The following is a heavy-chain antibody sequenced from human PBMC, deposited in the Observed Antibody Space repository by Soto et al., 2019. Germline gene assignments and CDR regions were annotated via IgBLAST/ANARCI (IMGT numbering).Heavy chain of an antibody. V-gene: IGHV1-2*02. Sequence: QLHLVQSGAVVKKPGASVTVSCSASGYPVTAYYMHWVRQAPGRGLEWMGGINPATGAAKYTQTFQGRVTMTRGPSTSTVFMELSGLTSEDTAGFYWARGGGVGVAGSAAFDMWGQGTLVTVSS. CDR2: INPATGAA. CDR1: GYPVTAYY. CDR3: ARGGGVGVAGSAAFDM. J-gene: IGHJ3*02. D-gene: IGHD3-3*01.